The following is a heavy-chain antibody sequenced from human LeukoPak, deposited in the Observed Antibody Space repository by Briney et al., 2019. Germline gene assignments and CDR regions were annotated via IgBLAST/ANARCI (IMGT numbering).Heavy chain of an antibody. CDR1: GYTFTDYY. J-gene: IGHJ3*02. CDR2: IDPHSGGT. CDR3: ARKYYDTSGRKYPFDI. V-gene: IGHV1-2*02. D-gene: IGHD3-22*01. Sequence: ASVKVSCKASGYTFTDYYMSWVRQAPGQGLEWMGWIDPHSGGTKYAQKSQGRVTMTRDTSISTAYVELSRLRSDDTAVYYCARKYYDTSGRKYPFDIWGQGTMVTVSS.